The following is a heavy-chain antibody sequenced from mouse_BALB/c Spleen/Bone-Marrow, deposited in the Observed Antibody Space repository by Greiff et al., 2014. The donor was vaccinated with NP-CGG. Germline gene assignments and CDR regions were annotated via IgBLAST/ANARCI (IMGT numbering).Heavy chain of an antibody. Sequence: VQLKQSGAELVKPGASVKLSCTASGFNIKDTYIYWVKQRPEQGLEWVGRIDPANGNTKYDPKFQGKATIAADTSSNTAYLQLSSLTSEDTAVYYCSRGYYDYLFALDYWGHGTPVTVSS. CDR1: GFNIKDTY. D-gene: IGHD5-5*01. CDR3: SRGYYDYLFALDY. V-gene: IGHV14-3*02. J-gene: IGHJ4*01. CDR2: IDPANGNT.